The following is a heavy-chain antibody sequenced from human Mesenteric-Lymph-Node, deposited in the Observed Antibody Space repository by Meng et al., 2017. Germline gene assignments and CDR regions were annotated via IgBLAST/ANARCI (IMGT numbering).Heavy chain of an antibody. J-gene: IGHJ4*02. V-gene: IGHV1-2*02. CDR2: INPNSGGT. Sequence: ASVKVSCKASGYTFTGYYMHWVRQAPGQGLEWMGWINPNSGGTNYAQKFQGRVTMTRDTSISTAYMELSRLRSDDTAVYYCARDHVDTAMENDYWGQGTLVTVS. CDR1: GYTFTGYY. D-gene: IGHD5-18*01. CDR3: ARDHVDTAMENDY.